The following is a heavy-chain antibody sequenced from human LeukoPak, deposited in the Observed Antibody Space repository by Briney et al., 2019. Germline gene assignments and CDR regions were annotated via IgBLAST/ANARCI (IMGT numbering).Heavy chain of an antibody. CDR2: IEQDGGEK. D-gene: IGHD3-10*01. Sequence: GGSLRLSCAASGFTFSTYWMNWVRQAPGKGLEWVANIEQDGGEKHYVDSVRGRFTISRDNAKNSLYLQMNSLRAEDTAVYYCATDQLLPYWGQGTLVTVSS. J-gene: IGHJ4*02. CDR1: GFTFSTYW. V-gene: IGHV3-7*01. CDR3: ATDQLLPY.